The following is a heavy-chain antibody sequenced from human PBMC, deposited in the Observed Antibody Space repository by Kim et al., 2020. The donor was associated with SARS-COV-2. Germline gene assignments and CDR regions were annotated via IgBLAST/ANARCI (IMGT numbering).Heavy chain of an antibody. Sequence: SYRTYYADAVKGRFTISKDNAKNSLYLEMTNLRDEDTALYYCARDPHSLDYWGQGTLVTVSS. V-gene: IGHV3-48*02. CDR3: ARDPHSLDY. J-gene: IGHJ4*02. CDR2: SYRT.